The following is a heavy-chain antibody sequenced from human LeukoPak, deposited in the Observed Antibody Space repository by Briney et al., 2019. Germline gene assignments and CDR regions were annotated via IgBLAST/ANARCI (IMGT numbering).Heavy chain of an antibody. CDR3: ARDWGSSELGGNWFDP. CDR1: GYTFTSYG. Sequence: GASVKVSCKASGYTFTSYGISWVRQAPGQGLEWMGWISAYNGNTNYAQKLQGRVTMTTDTSTSTAYMELRSLRSDDTAVYYCARDWGSSELGGNWFDPWGQGTLVTVSS. J-gene: IGHJ5*02. V-gene: IGHV1-18*01. D-gene: IGHD2-2*01. CDR2: ISAYNGNT.